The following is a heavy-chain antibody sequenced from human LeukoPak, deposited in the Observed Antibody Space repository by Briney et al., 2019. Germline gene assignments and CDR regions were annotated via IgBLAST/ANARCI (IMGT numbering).Heavy chain of an antibody. J-gene: IGHJ4*02. D-gene: IGHD5-12*01. CDR3: ARGRTVGWLRFVNYFDY. Sequence: PSETLSLTCTVSGGSISSYYWNWIRQPPGKGLEWIGYIYYSGSTNYNPSLKSRVTISVDTSKNQFSLKLSSVTAADTAVYYCARGRTVGWLRFVNYFDYWGQGTLVTVSS. V-gene: IGHV4-59*01. CDR2: IYYSGST. CDR1: GGSISSYY.